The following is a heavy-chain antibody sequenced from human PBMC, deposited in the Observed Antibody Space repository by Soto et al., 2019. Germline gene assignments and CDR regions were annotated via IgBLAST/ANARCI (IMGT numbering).Heavy chain of an antibody. CDR2: IHNSGTT. D-gene: IGHD5-12*01. J-gene: IGHJ4*02. CDR3: ARVGYSSFWHGGLFY. CDR1: GGSISCGGYS. V-gene: IGHV4-30-2*01. Sequence: PSETLSLTCAVSGGSISCGGYSWSWIRQPPGKGLEGIGYIHNSGTTPYNPSLKNRVTISADTSKNQFSLNLSSVTAADTAVYYCARVGYSSFWHGGLFYWGRGTLVTVSS.